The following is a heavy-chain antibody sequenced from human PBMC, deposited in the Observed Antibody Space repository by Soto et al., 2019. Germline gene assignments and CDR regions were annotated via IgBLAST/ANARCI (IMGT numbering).Heavy chain of an antibody. CDR3: ASASGYYDILTGLPIDY. Sequence: GGSLRLSCAASGFTFSDYYMSWIRQAPGKGLEWVSYISSSGSTTYYADSVKGRFTISRDNAKNSLYLQMNSLRAEDTAVYYCASASGYYDILTGLPIDYWGQGTLVTVSS. D-gene: IGHD3-9*01. CDR1: GFTFSDYY. CDR2: ISSSGSTT. J-gene: IGHJ4*02. V-gene: IGHV3-11*01.